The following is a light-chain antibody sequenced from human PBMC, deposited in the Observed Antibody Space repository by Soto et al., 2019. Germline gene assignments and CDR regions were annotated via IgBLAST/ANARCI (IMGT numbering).Light chain of an antibody. CDR3: QQRNSWPPLT. CDR2: DAS. Sequence: EIVLTQSPATLSLSPGERATLSCRASQSVGSYLAWYQQKPGQAPRLLIYDASNRATGIPARFSGSGSGTDFTLTISSLEPEDFAVYYCQQRNSWPPLTFGGGTKV. V-gene: IGKV3-11*01. CDR1: QSVGSY. J-gene: IGKJ4*01.